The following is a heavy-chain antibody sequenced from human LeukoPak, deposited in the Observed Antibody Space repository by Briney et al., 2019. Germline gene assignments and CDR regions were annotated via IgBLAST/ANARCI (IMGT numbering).Heavy chain of an antibody. Sequence: GGSLRLSCVASGFTFSNYWMSWVRQAPGKGLEWVANIKQDGSETYYVDSVKGRFTISRDNAKNSLYLQMNSLRAEDTAVYYCARDQWELYDWGQGTLVTVSS. CDR1: GFTFSNYW. CDR2: IKQDGSET. J-gene: IGHJ4*02. V-gene: IGHV3-7*01. D-gene: IGHD1-26*01. CDR3: ARDQWELYD.